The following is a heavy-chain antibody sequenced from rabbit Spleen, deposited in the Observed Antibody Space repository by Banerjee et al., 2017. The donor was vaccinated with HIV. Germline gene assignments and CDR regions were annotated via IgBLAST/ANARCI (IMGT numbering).Heavy chain of an antibody. V-gene: IGHV1S40*01. CDR3: ARDLVAVIGWNFNL. D-gene: IGHD1-1*01. CDR1: GVSFSGDSY. Sequence: QSLEESGGDLVKPGTSLTLTCIASGVSFSGDSYMCWVRQAPGKGLEWIACIDTGSSGFTYFASWAKGRFTCSKTSSTTVTLQMTSLTAADTATYFCARDLVAVIGWNFNLWGPGTLVTVS. J-gene: IGHJ4*01. CDR2: IDTGSSGFT.